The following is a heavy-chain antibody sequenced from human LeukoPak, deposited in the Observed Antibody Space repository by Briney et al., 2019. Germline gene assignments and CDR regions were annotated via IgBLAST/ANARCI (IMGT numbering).Heavy chain of an antibody. CDR1: GGSFSGYY. CDR2: INHSGST. Sequence: SETLSLTCAVYGGSFSGYYWSWIRQPPGKGLEWIGEINHSGSTNYNPSLKSRVTISVDTSKNQFSLKLSSVTAADTAVYYCARGVPAAMLTYWGQGTLVTVSS. V-gene: IGHV4-34*01. D-gene: IGHD2-2*01. CDR3: ARGVPAAMLTY. J-gene: IGHJ4*02.